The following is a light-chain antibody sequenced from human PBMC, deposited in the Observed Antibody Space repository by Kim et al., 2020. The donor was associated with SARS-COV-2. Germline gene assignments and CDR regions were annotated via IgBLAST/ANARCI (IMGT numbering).Light chain of an antibody. CDR2: GNN. J-gene: IGLJ2*01. CDR1: SSKIGADYD. Sequence: GERVTISCTGSSSKIGADYDVQWYQHLPGTAPQLLIYGNNNRPSGVPDRFSGSKSGTSASLAIPGLQAVDEADYYCQSYDRSLTVVFGGGTQLTVL. CDR3: QSYDRSLTVV. V-gene: IGLV1-40*01.